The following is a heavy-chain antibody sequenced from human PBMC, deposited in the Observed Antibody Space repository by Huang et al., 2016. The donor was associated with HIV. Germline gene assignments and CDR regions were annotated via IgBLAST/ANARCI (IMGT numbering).Heavy chain of an antibody. J-gene: IGHJ5*02. CDR2: FNHLGRP. Sequence: QVHLQQWGAGLLKSAETLSLTCAVYGGSLSGYYWSWLRQTPGKGLEWIGEFNHLGRPNYNPSLKSRVSISMDGSKKQFSLKLRSISDADTAVYFCARDATKNPRGWFDPWGQGTLVTVSS. D-gene: IGHD3-10*01. V-gene: IGHV4-34*02. CDR3: ARDATKNPRGWFDP. CDR1: GGSLSGYY.